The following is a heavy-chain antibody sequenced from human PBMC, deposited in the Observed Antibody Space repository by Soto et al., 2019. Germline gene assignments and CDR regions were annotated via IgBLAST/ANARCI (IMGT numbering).Heavy chain of an antibody. V-gene: IGHV4-34*01. J-gene: IGHJ5*02. D-gene: IGHD3-3*01. Sequence: PSETLSLPCAVLVGSFSSYQLSWIRQTPGQGLEWIGEINHSGTTNYNPSLRSRITMSVDTSKKEFSLKLTSVTAADTAIYYCARGWRFDPWGQGTLVTVSS. CDR2: INHSGTT. CDR1: VGSFSSYQ. CDR3: ARGWRFDP.